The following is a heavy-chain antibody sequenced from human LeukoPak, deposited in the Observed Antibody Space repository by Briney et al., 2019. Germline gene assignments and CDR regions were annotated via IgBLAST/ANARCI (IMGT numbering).Heavy chain of an antibody. CDR2: IRSKAYGGTT. J-gene: IGHJ4*02. Sequence: GGSLRLSCAASGFTFGDYAMSWFRQAPGKGLEWVGFIRSKAYGGTTEYAASVKGRFTISRDDSKSIAYLQMNSLKTEDTAVYYCTRESRSVYYGDWVEYFDYWGQGTLVTVSS. CDR3: TRESRSVYYGDWVEYFDY. V-gene: IGHV3-49*03. CDR1: GFTFGDYA. D-gene: IGHD4-17*01.